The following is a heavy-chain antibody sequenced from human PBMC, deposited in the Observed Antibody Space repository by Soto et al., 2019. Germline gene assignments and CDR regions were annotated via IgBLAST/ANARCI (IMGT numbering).Heavy chain of an antibody. Sequence: GESLKISCKGSGYSFTSYWIGWVRQMPGKGLEWMGIIYPGDSDTRYSPSFQGQVTISADKSISTAYLQWSSLRASDTAMYYCASAGYGSGSYGAFDYWGQGTLVTVSS. V-gene: IGHV5-51*01. CDR1: GYSFTSYW. D-gene: IGHD3-10*01. J-gene: IGHJ4*02. CDR2: IYPGDSDT. CDR3: ASAGYGSGSYGAFDY.